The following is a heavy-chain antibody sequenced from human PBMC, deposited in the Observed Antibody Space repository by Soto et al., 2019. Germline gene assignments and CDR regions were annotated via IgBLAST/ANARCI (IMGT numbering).Heavy chain of an antibody. V-gene: IGHV4-4*07. CDR1: GGFISSNH. CDR2: INVSGTK. J-gene: IGHJ4*02. D-gene: IGHD5-12*01. CDR3: TTEDRGYNLAVFDN. Sequence: LSLSCTVAGGFISSNHLNRIRQPAGHGQEWIGRINVSGTKKYNHSLKSRVTMSVDTSKNQFFLQLISVTAADTAVYYCTTEDRGYNLAVFDNWGQGTRVTVSS.